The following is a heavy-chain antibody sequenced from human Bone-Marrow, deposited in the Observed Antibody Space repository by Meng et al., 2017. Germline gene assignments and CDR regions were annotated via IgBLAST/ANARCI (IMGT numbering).Heavy chain of an antibody. CDR2: IIPIFGTA. CDR1: GGTFTSYA. Sequence: VQLVQSGAEVKRPGSSVKVSGKASGGTFTSYAINWVRQAPGQGLEWMGGIIPIFGTANYAQKFQGRVTITTDESTSTAYMELSSLRSEDTAVYYCASGLSGSYQNWFDPWGQGTLVTVSS. V-gene: IGHV1-69*05. CDR3: ASGLSGSYQNWFDP. J-gene: IGHJ5*02. D-gene: IGHD1-26*01.